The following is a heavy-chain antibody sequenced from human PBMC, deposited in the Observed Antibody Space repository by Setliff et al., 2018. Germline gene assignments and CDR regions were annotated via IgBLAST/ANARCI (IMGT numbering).Heavy chain of an antibody. J-gene: IGHJ5*02. V-gene: IGHV1-18*01. CDR2: ISGHNGYI. Sequence: ASVKVSCKTSGFSFTSFGFSWVRQAPGQGLEWMGSISGHNGYIVYAQKLQGRVTMTTDTSANTAYVELRSLRSDDTAVYYCARDRATVVAPPTSTLFDPWGQGTLVTVSS. D-gene: IGHD2-2*01. CDR3: ARDRATVVAPPTSTLFDP. CDR1: GFSFTSFG.